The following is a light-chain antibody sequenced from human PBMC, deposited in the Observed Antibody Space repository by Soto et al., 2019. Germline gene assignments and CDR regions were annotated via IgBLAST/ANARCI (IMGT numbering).Light chain of an antibody. J-gene: IGKJ1*01. CDR3: QQYAGSST. CDR2: GAS. V-gene: IGKV3-20*01. Sequence: IGWTQSPGTLTFSTMKIATLSFMASQSVSSSSLAWYQQKPGQAPRLLIFGASSRATGIPDRFSGSGSGTDFTLTISRLETEDFAVYYCQQYAGSSTFGQGTKVDIK. CDR1: QSVSSSS.